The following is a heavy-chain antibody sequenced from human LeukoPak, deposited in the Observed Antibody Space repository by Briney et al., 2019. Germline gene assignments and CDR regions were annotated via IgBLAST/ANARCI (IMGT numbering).Heavy chain of an antibody. CDR1: GGSISSYY. Sequence: PSETLSLTCTVSGGSISSYYWSWIRRPPGKGLEWIGYIYYSGSTNYNPSLKSRVTISVDTSKNQFSLKLSSVTAADTAVYYCARRSITTAGGAFDIWGQGTMVTVSS. CDR3: ARRSITTAGGAFDI. CDR2: IYYSGST. V-gene: IGHV4-59*08. D-gene: IGHD3-10*01. J-gene: IGHJ3*02.